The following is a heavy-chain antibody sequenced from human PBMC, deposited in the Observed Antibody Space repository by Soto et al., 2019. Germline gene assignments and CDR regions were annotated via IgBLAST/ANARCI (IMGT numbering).Heavy chain of an antibody. D-gene: IGHD5-12*01. Sequence: PSETLSLTCTVSGASISSYYWSWIRLSAGRRLEWIGRLYTIGSSDYNPSLKSRVTMSADTSKNQFFVKLTSVTAADTAVYYCVRARYSGYDFWFDPWGQGTLVTVSS. J-gene: IGHJ5*02. CDR2: LYTIGSS. CDR1: GASISSYY. CDR3: VRARYSGYDFWFDP. V-gene: IGHV4-4*07.